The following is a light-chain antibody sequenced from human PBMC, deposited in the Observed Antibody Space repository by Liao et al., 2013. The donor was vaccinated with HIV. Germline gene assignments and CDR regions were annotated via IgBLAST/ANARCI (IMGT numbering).Light chain of an antibody. CDR3: QAWDSSTVV. CDR2: SDS. CDR1: SLGRRS. Sequence: SYELTQPPSVSVAPGRTATIICGGTSLGRRSVHWYQQRPGQAPVLVIYSDSDRPSGIPDRFSGSNSGTAATLTITRVEAGDEADYYCQAWDSSTVVFGGGTKLTVL. V-gene: IGLV3-21*01. J-gene: IGLJ2*01.